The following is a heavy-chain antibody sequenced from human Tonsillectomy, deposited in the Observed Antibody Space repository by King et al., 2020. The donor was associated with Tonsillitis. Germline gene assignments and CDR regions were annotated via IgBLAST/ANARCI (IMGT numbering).Heavy chain of an antibody. J-gene: IGHJ4*02. CDR1: GFTFRSYW. CDR3: ASRLAQQWVFDY. V-gene: IGHV3-7*03. CDR2: IKEDGSEK. Sequence: VQLVESGGGLVQPGGSLRLSCAASGFTFRSYWMSWVRQAPGKGLEWVANIKEDGSEKYYVDSVKGRFTISRDNAKNSLYLQMNSLIAEDTAVYYCASRLAQQWVFDYWGQGTLVTVSS. D-gene: IGHD1-26*01.